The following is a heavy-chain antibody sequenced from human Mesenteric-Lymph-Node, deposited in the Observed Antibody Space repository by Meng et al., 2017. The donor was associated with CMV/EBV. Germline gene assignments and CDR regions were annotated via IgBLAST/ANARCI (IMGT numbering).Heavy chain of an antibody. Sequence: GSLRLSCTVSGGSISGGSYYWGWIRQPPGKGLEWIGSVHYRGSTYYNPSLKSRVTISVDTSKNLFSLKLSSVTAADTAVYYCARINVLGYCSSTSCHPSDYWGQGTLVTVSS. CDR3: ARINVLGYCSSTSCHPSDY. D-gene: IGHD2-2*01. CDR1: GGSISGGSYY. CDR2: VHYRGST. J-gene: IGHJ4*02. V-gene: IGHV4-39*07.